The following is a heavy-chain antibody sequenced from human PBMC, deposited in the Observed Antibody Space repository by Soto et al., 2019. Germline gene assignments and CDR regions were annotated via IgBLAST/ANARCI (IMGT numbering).Heavy chain of an antibody. CDR3: ARVPYGSGLLFCLDY. Sequence: GASVKVSRKASGYMFTYYHVHLVRQAPGQGLEWMGIINPNGGDTRYAQKFQGRVTMTRDTSTSTVYTEVSSLRSEDTALYYWARVPYGSGLLFCLDYCGQGTLVTVSS. J-gene: IGHJ4*02. CDR1: GYMFTYYH. CDR2: INPNGGDT. D-gene: IGHD2-8*02. V-gene: IGHV1-46*01.